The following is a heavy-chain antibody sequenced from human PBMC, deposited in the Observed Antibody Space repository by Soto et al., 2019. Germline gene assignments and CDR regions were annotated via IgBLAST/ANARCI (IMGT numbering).Heavy chain of an antibody. CDR3: ARSTMVRGVIQTGWFYP. V-gene: IGHV1-18*04. CDR1: GYTFTSYG. CDR2: ISAYNGNT. J-gene: IGHJ5*02. D-gene: IGHD3-10*01. Sequence: ASVKVSCNASGYTFTSYGISWVRQAPGQGLEWMGWISAYNGNTNYAQKLQGRVTMTTDTSTSTAYMELRSLRSDDTAVYYCARSTMVRGVIQTGWFYPWGQGTLVTVSS.